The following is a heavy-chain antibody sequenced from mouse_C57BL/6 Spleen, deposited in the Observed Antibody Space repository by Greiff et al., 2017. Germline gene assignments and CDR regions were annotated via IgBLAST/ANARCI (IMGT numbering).Heavy chain of an antibody. D-gene: IGHD2-1*01. Sequence: QVQLQQSGAELVKPGASVKISCKASGYAFSSYWMNWVKQRPGKGLEWIGQIYPGDGDTNYNGKFKGKATLTADKSSSTAYMQLSSLTSEDSAVYFCAREEGIYYGYYGNAMDYWGQGTSVTVSS. V-gene: IGHV1-80*01. CDR1: GYAFSSYW. J-gene: IGHJ4*01. CDR3: AREEGIYYGYYGNAMDY. CDR2: IYPGDGDT.